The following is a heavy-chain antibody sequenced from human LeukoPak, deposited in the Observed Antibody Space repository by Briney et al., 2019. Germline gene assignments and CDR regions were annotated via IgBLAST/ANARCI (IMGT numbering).Heavy chain of an antibody. J-gene: IGHJ3*02. CDR2: INPNSGGT. CDR1: GYTFTGYY. D-gene: IGHD5-12*01. Sequence: ASVEVSCKASGYTFTGYYMHWVRQAPGQGLEWMGWINPNSGGTNYAQKFQGRVTMTRDTSISTAYMELSRLRSDDTAVYYCARAGQIVATSPDAFDIWGQGTMVTVSS. CDR3: ARAGQIVATSPDAFDI. V-gene: IGHV1-2*02.